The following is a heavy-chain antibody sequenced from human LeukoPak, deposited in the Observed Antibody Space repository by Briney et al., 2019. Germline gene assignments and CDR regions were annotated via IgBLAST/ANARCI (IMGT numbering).Heavy chain of an antibody. J-gene: IGHJ3*02. D-gene: IGHD1-7*01. CDR1: GGTFSSYA. V-gene: IGHV1-69*13. CDR3: ARDWNYAASAFDI. CDR2: IIPIFGTA. Sequence: GASVKVSCKASGGTFSSYAISWVRQAPGQGLEWMGGIIPIFGTANYAQKFQGRVTITADETTSTAYMELSSLRSEDTAVYYCARDWNYAASAFDIWGQGTMVTVSS.